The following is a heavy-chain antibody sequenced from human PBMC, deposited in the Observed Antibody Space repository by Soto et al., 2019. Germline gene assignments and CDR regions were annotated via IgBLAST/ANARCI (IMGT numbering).Heavy chain of an antibody. J-gene: IGHJ6*04. Sequence: SETLSLTCTVSGDSISDYYWSWVRQPAGKGLEWIGRFYYSGNTKCNPSLKSRVTMSAATAKNQFSLSLRPVTAADSAIYFCARMYSSGLYRPEAEYFFYGMDVWGEGTTVTVSS. D-gene: IGHD6-19*01. CDR2: FYYSGNT. V-gene: IGHV4-4*07. CDR3: ARMYSSGLYRPEAEYFFYGMDV. CDR1: GDSISDYY.